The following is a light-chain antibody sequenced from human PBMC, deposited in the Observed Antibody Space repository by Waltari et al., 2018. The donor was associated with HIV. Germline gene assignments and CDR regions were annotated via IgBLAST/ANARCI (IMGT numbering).Light chain of an antibody. CDR1: SSDGGGYNY. CDR3: SSYTSSSRGV. J-gene: IGLJ2*01. V-gene: IGLV2-14*01. Sequence: QSALTQPASVSGSPGQSITISCTGTSSDGGGYNYVSWYQQHPGKASKLMIYEVSNRPSGVSNRFSGSKSGNTASLTISGLQAEDEADYYCSSYTSSSRGVFGGGTKLTVL. CDR2: EVS.